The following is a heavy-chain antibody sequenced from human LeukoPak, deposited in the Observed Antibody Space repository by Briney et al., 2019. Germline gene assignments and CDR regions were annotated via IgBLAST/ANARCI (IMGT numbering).Heavy chain of an antibody. J-gene: IGHJ6*04. V-gene: IGHV3-48*04. Sequence: GGSLRLSCAASGFTFSSYGMHWVRQAPGKGLEWVSYISSSGSTIYYADSVKGRFTISRDNARNSLYLQMNSLRAEDTAVYYCAELGITMIGGVWGKGTTVTISS. D-gene: IGHD3-10*02. CDR3: AELGITMIGGV. CDR1: GFTFSSYG. CDR2: ISSSGSTI.